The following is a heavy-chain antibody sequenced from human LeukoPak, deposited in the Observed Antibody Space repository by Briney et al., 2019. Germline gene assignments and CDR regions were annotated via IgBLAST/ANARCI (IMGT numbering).Heavy chain of an antibody. CDR1: GFTFSDYY. CDR3: AKDATAVVGTVYMDV. J-gene: IGHJ6*03. Sequence: PGGSLRLSCAASGFTFSDYYMNWVRQAPGKGLEWISHISNFGDIIHYADSVEGRFTISRDNAKNSLYLQMDSLRAEDTAVYYCAKDATAVVGTVYMDVWGKGTTVTISS. CDR2: ISNFGDII. V-gene: IGHV3-11*04. D-gene: IGHD6-13*01.